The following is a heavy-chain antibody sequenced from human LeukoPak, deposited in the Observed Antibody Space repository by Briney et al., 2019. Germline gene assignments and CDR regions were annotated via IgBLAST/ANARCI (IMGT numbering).Heavy chain of an antibody. CDR3: ARDRPYGSYDY. D-gene: IGHD1-26*01. Sequence: KTGGSLRLSCAASGFSFSTNWMTWVRQAPGKGLEWLASIKYDGSDKYYVESVKGRFTISRDNAKSSLYLQMDSLRVEDTAVYYCARDRPYGSYDYWAQGTLVTVSS. CDR1: GFSFSTNW. J-gene: IGHJ4*02. V-gene: IGHV3-7*01. CDR2: IKYDGSDK.